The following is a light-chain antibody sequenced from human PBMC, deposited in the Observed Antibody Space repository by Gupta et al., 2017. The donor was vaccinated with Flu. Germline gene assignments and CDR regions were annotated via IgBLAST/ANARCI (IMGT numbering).Light chain of an antibody. CDR1: QSVSSN. CDR2: GAS. J-gene: IGKJ1*01. Sequence: EIVMTQSPATLSVSPGERATLSCRASQSVSSNLAWYQQKPGQAPRLLIYGASTRATGILARFSGSGSGTEFTLTISSRQSEDFAVYYCQQENNWPGTFGQGTKVEIK. CDR3: QQENNWPGT. V-gene: IGKV3-15*01.